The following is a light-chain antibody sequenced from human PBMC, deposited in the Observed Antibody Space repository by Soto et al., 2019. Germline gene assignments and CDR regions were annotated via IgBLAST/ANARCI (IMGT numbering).Light chain of an antibody. J-gene: IGKJ5*01. CDR1: QSVSSRY. CDR2: GAS. V-gene: IGKV3-20*01. CDR3: HHYGSSPPIT. Sequence: EIVLTQSPGTLSLSPGERATLSCRASQSVSSRYLAWYQQRPGQAPRLLIYGASNRATGIPDRFSGSGSGTGSGTDFTLTISRLEPEDFAVYYCHHYGSSPPITFGQGTRLEIK.